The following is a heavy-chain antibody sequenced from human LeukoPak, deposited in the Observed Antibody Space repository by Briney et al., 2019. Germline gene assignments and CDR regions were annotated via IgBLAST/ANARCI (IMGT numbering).Heavy chain of an antibody. CDR2: IYYSGST. CDR1: GGSISSYY. J-gene: IGHJ4*02. Sequence: SETLSLTCTVSGGSISSYYWSWIRQPPGKGLEWIGYIYYSGSTNYNPSLKSRVTISVDTSKNQFSLKLSSVTAADTAVYYCARGAYDILTGLAENFDYWGQGTLVTVSS. D-gene: IGHD3-9*01. V-gene: IGHV4-59*12. CDR3: ARGAYDILTGLAENFDY.